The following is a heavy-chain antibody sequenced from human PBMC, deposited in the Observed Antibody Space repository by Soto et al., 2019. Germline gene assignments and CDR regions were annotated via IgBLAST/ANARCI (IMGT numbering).Heavy chain of an antibody. J-gene: IGHJ4*02. CDR2: ISGSGGST. Sequence: GGSLRLSCAASGFTFSSYAMSWVRQAPGKGLEWVSAISGSGGSTYYADSVKGRFTISRDNSKNTLYLQMNSLRAEDTAVYYCAKDLRRIAIPGYYFDYWGQGTLVTVSS. V-gene: IGHV3-23*01. CDR1: GFTFSSYA. D-gene: IGHD2-2*02. CDR3: AKDLRRIAIPGYYFDY.